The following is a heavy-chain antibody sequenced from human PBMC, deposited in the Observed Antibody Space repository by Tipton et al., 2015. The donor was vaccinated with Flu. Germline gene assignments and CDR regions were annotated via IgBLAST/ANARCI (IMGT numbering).Heavy chain of an antibody. Sequence: LRLSCTVSGGSISSSSYYWGWIRQPPGKGLEWIGSIYYSGSNYYNPSLKSRVTISVDTSKNQFSLKLSSVTAADTAVYYCARRVGDSQYSGGWYGSFDDWGQGTLVTVSS. J-gene: IGHJ4*02. CDR3: ARRVGDSQYSGGWYGSFDD. CDR2: IYYSGSN. D-gene: IGHD6-19*01. CDR1: GGSISSSSYY. V-gene: IGHV4-39*01.